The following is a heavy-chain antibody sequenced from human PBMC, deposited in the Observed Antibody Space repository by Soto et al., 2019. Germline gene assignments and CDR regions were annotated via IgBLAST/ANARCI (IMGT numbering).Heavy chain of an antibody. CDR1: GYIFVNYG. CDR2: ISPYTGNT. Sequence: QVQLVQSGDEVKKPGASVKVSCKASGYIFVNYGIAWVRQAPGQGLEWMGWISPYTGNTHSATKVQGRLTMTTDTYTSTAYMDLGSLTSEDTAVYYCVLVDNYVTPTPQDVWGKGTTVTVSS. D-gene: IGHD3-16*01. V-gene: IGHV1-18*01. J-gene: IGHJ6*04. CDR3: VLVDNYVTPTPQDV.